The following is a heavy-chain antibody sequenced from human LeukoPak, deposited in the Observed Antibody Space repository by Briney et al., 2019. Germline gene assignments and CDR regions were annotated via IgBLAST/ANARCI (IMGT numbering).Heavy chain of an antibody. CDR1: GYSISSGYY. CDR2: IYHSGST. V-gene: IGHV4-38-2*02. CDR3: ARATPGYSSGWYEGPEAFDI. Sequence: SETLSLTCTVSGYSISSGYYWGWIRQPPGKGLEWIGSIYHSGSTYYNPSLKSRVTISVDTSKNKFSLKLSSVTAADTAGYYCARATPGYSSGWYEGPEAFDIWGQGTMVTVSS. D-gene: IGHD6-19*01. J-gene: IGHJ3*02.